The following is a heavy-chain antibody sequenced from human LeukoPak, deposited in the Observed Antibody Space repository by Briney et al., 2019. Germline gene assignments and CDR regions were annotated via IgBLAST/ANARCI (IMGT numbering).Heavy chain of an antibody. CDR1: GFTVSSNY. V-gene: IGHV3-66*02. J-gene: IGHJ4*02. CDR2: IYSGGST. CDR3: ARVSVGVVYY. D-gene: IGHD3-3*01. Sequence: GGSPRLSCAASGFTVSSNYMSWVRQAPGKGLEWVSVIYSGGSTYYADSVKGRFTISRDNSKNTLYLQMNSLRAEDTAVYYCARVSVGVVYYWGQGTLVTVSS.